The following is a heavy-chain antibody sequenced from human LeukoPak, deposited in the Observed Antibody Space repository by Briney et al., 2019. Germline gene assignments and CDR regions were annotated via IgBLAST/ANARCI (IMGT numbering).Heavy chain of an antibody. V-gene: IGHV3-21*01. J-gene: IGHJ4*02. D-gene: IGHD2-2*01. CDR2: IGANTGTT. CDR1: GFTFSSYA. CDR3: ARDFTGCSSINCYFDY. Sequence: PGGSLRLSCTASGFTFSSYAMSWVRQAPGKGLEWVSSIGANTGTTYYADSVRGRFTISRDNAKNSLYLQMNSLRAEDTAVYYCARDFTGCSSINCYFDYWGQGTLVTVSS.